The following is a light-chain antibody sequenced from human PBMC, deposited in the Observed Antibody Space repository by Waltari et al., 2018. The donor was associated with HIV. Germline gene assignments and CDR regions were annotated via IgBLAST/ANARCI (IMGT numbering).Light chain of an antibody. J-gene: IGKJ4*01. V-gene: IGKV1-39*01. CDR3: QQSYSTPLT. Sequence: DIKMTQSPSSLSASVGDRVTITCRASQRINNFLNWYQQQPGKAPKILIYAASSLQSGVPSRFSGSGSGTDFTLTISSLQPEDFATYYCQQSYSTPLTFGGGTKVEIK. CDR2: AAS. CDR1: QRINNF.